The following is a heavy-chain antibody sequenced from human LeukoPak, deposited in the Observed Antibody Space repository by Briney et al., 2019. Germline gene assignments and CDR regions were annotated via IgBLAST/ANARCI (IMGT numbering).Heavy chain of an antibody. D-gene: IGHD2-2*01. V-gene: IGHV7-4-1*02. CDR2: INTNTGNP. CDR1: GYTFTSYA. J-gene: IGHJ4*02. Sequence: GASVKVSCKASGYTFTSYAMNWVRQAPGQGLEWMGWINTNTGNPTYAQGFTGRFVFSLDTSVSTAYLQISSLKAEDTAVYYCATHYCSSTSCSHCHLDYWGQGTLVTVSS. CDR3: ATHYCSSTSCSHCHLDY.